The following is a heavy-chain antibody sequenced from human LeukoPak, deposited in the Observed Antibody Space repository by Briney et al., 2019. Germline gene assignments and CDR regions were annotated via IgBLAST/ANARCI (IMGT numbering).Heavy chain of an antibody. J-gene: IGHJ3*02. Sequence: SETLSLTCTDSGGSISSSSYYWGWIRQPPGKGLEWIGSIYYSGSTYYNPSLKSRVTISVDTSKNQFSLKLSSVTAADTAVYYCASRFSSSWLDDALDIWGQRTMVTVSS. CDR2: IYYSGST. CDR1: GGSISSSSYY. D-gene: IGHD6-13*01. V-gene: IGHV4-39*01. CDR3: ASRFSSSWLDDALDI.